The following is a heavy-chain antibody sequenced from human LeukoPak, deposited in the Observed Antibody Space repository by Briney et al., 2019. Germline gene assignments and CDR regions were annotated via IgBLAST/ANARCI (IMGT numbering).Heavy chain of an antibody. J-gene: IGHJ4*02. CDR1: GGSISSSSYY. CDR3: ARDIPTGYFDY. CDR2: INYSGTT. V-gene: IGHV4-39*07. D-gene: IGHD2-2*02. Sequence: PSETLSLTCTVSGGSISSSSYYWTWIRQPPGKGLEWIASINYSGTTYYNPSLKSRSIISADTSKNQFSLKPSSVTATDTAMYYCARDIPTGYFDYWGQGTLVTVSS.